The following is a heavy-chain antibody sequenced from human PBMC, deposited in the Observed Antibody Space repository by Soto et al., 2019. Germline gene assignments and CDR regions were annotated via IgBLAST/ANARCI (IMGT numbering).Heavy chain of an antibody. J-gene: IGHJ5*01. CDR1: AFTVSSNY. CDR2: IYSDCST. CDR3: ARYPKVRGVILSFES. D-gene: IGHD3-10*01. Sequence: GGSLRLSCASSAFTVSSNYMSWFRQAPGKGLEWVSIIYSDCSTYYADSVMGRFTTSRDNSKSTLYLQMNSLRAECTAVYYCARYPKVRGVILSFESRGRGPLVTVSS. V-gene: IGHV3-53*01.